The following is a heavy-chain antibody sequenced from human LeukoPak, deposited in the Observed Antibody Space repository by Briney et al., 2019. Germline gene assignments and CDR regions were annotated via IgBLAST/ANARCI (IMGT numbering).Heavy chain of an antibody. J-gene: IGHJ4*02. Sequence: GGSLRLSCAASGFTFSNAWMSWVRQAPGKGLEWLGRIKRKIDGGTTDYAAPVQGRFTISSDDAENTVYLQMNSLKNEDTAVYYCITDSANLFRGYETEDDWGQGTLVTVSS. CDR3: ITDSANLFRGYETEDD. V-gene: IGHV3-15*01. CDR2: IKRKIDGGTT. D-gene: IGHD5-18*01. CDR1: GFTFSNAW.